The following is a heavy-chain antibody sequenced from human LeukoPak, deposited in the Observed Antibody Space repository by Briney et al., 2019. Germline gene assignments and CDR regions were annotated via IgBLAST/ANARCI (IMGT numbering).Heavy chain of an antibody. CDR3: ARATCSGGSCPGYYYYMDV. D-gene: IGHD2-15*01. Sequence: ASVKVSCKASGYTFTGYYMHWMRQAPGQGLEWMGWINPNSGNTGYAQKFQGRVTITRNTSISTAYMELSSLRSEDTAVYYCARATCSGGSCPGYYYYMDVWGKGTTVTVSS. CDR1: GYTFTGYY. CDR2: INPNSGNT. V-gene: IGHV1-8*03. J-gene: IGHJ6*03.